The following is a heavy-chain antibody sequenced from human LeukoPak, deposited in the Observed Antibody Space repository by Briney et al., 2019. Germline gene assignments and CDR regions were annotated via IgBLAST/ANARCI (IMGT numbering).Heavy chain of an antibody. D-gene: IGHD3/OR15-3a*01. J-gene: IGHJ3*02. V-gene: IGHV3-23*01. CDR3: AKHGNEVIWPGSAFDI. CDR2: ISGSGGST. CDR1: GFTFSSYA. Sequence: DPGGSLRLSCAASGFTFSSYAMSWVRQAPGKGLEWVSAISGSGGSTYYAASVKGRFTISRDNSKNTLYLQMNSLRADDTAVYYCAKHGNEVIWPGSAFDIWGQGTMVTVSS.